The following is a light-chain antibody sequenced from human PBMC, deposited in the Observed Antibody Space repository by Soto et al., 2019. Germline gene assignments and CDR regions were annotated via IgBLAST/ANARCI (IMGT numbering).Light chain of an antibody. CDR1: QGISSA. V-gene: IGKV1-13*02. J-gene: IGKJ2*01. CDR2: DAS. Sequence: AIQLTQSPSSLSASVGDRVTITCRASQGISSALAWYQQKPGKAPKLLIFDASNLESGVPSRFSGSGSGTDFTLTTSSLQPEDFATYYCQQFNSYSYTCGQGTKLEIK. CDR3: QQFNSYSYT.